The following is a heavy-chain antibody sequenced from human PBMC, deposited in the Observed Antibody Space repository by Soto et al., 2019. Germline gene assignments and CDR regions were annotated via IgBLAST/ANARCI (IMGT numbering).Heavy chain of an antibody. J-gene: IGHJ4*02. CDR3: ARGVSARVDY. CDR2: MQPSTGRT. Sequence: QVQLVQSGAEVREPGASVKVSCKASGYSFTSLDINWVRQTAGQGLEWMGWMQPSTGRTGYAPKFQGRVTMTRDTSKNTAFMYLTTLKYYDAAFYYCARGVSARVDYWGQGTLVTVSS. CDR1: GYSFTSLD. V-gene: IGHV1-8*01. D-gene: IGHD6-19*01.